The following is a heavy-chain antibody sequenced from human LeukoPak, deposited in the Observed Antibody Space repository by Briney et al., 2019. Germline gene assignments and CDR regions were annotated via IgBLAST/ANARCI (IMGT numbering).Heavy chain of an antibody. J-gene: IGHJ3*02. CDR1: GFTVSSNY. CDR3: ARKLLLSTALAAFDI. V-gene: IGHV3-66*01. D-gene: IGHD2-15*01. CDR2: FYSGGST. Sequence: PGGSLRLSCAASGFTVSSNYVSWVRQAPGKGLEWVSDFYSGGSTYYADFVKGRFTISRDNSKNTLYLQMNSLRAEDTAVYYCARKLLLSTALAAFDIWGQGTMVTVSS.